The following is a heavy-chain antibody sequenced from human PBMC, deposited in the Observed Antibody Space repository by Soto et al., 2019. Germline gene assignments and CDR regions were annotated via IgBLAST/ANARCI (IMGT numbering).Heavy chain of an antibody. D-gene: IGHD6-13*01. Sequence: EVQLLESGGGLVQPGGSLRLSCAASGFTFSSYAMSWVRQAPGKGLEWVSAISGSGGSTYYADSVKGRFTISRDNSKNTLYLQLNRLRAEDTAVYYCAKVSTRSSSSGPEFDYWGQGTLVTVS. CDR3: AKVSTRSSSSGPEFDY. CDR1: GFTFSSYA. CDR2: ISGSGGST. J-gene: IGHJ4*02. V-gene: IGHV3-23*01.